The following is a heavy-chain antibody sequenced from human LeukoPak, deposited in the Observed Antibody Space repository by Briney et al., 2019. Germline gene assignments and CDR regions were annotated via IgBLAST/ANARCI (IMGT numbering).Heavy chain of an antibody. V-gene: IGHV3-23*01. Sequence: GGSLRLSCAASGFTFSSYAMSWVRQAPGKGLEWVSAISGSGGSTYYADSVKGRFTISRDNSKNTLYLQMNSLRAEDTAVYYCAKSDDFWSGYYLPCVDYWGQGTLVTVSS. J-gene: IGHJ4*02. CDR2: ISGSGGST. CDR3: AKSDDFWSGYYLPCVDY. D-gene: IGHD3-3*01. CDR1: GFTFSSYA.